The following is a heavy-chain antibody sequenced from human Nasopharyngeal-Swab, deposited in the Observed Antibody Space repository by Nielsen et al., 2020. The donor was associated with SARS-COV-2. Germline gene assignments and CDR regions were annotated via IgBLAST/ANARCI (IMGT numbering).Heavy chain of an antibody. V-gene: IGHV1-46*01. CDR2: INPSGGST. J-gene: IGHJ3*02. D-gene: IGHD5-18*01. Sequence: WVRQAPGQGLEWMVIINPSGGSTSYAQKFQGRVTMTRDTSTSTVYMELSSLRSEDTAVYYCAREWIQLWPDAFDIWGQGTMVTVSS. CDR3: AREWIQLWPDAFDI.